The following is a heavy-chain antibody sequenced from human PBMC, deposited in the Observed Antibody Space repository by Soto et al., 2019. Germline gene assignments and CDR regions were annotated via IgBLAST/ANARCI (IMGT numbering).Heavy chain of an antibody. Sequence: GESLKISCKGSGYSFTNYWIGWVRQMPGKGLEWMGMIYLDDSDTKYSPSFQGQVTFSADRSINTAYLQWSSLKASDTAIYYCARLEWLSLAAWFDPWGQGTLVTVSS. CDR1: GYSFTNYW. CDR2: IYLDDSDT. D-gene: IGHD3-3*01. V-gene: IGHV5-51*01. CDR3: ARLEWLSLAAWFDP. J-gene: IGHJ5*02.